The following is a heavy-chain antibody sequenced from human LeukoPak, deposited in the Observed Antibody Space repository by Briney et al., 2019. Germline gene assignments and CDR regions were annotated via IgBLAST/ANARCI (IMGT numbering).Heavy chain of an antibody. V-gene: IGHV3-23*01. CDR3: AKGAYDYIEMGYFDS. Sequence: GGSLRLSCAASGITFSNFAMSWVRQAPGEGLEWVSLIIGSSGDTFYADSVKGRFTISRDNSKNRLYLQMNSLRAEDTALYYCAKGAYDYIEMGYFDSWGQGTLVTVSS. CDR2: IIGSSGDT. J-gene: IGHJ4*02. D-gene: IGHD5-12*01. CDR1: GITFSNFA.